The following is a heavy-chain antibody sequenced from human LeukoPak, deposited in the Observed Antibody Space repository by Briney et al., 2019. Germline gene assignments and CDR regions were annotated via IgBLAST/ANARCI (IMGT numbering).Heavy chain of an antibody. V-gene: IGHV3-33*06. J-gene: IGHJ4*02. CDR1: GFTFSSYG. CDR3: AKGDSSGYFRGYYFDY. D-gene: IGHD3-22*01. CDR2: ILYDGSNK. Sequence: PGGSLRLSCAASGFTFSSYGMHWVRQAPGKGLEWVAVILYDGSNKYYVDSVKGRSTISRDNSKNTLYQQMNSLRAEDTAVYYCAKGDSSGYFRGYYFDYWGQGTLVTVSS.